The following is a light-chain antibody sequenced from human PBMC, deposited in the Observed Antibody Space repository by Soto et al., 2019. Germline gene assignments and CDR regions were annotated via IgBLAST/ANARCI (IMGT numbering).Light chain of an antibody. J-gene: IGLJ2*01. Sequence: QSALTQPASVSGSPGQSITISCTGTSSDVGGYNSVSWYQQHPGKVPKLMIYGVSNRPSGVSNRFSGSKSGNTAALTISGAQAEDEGDYYCSSYTSSATRVFGGGTKLTVL. CDR1: SSDVGGYNS. V-gene: IGLV2-14*03. CDR2: GVS. CDR3: SSYTSSATRV.